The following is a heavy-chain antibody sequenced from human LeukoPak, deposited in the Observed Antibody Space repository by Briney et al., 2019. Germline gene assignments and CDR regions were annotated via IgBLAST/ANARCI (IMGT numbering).Heavy chain of an antibody. Sequence: PGGSLRLSCAASGFTFGSYGVHWVRQAPGKGLEWVAVIWYDGSNKYYADSVKGRFTISRDNSKNTLYLQMNSLRAEDTAVYYCAREGPPADSSGWPYFDYWGQGTLVTVSS. CDR1: GFTFGSYG. CDR2: IWYDGSNK. V-gene: IGHV3-33*01. CDR3: AREGPPADSSGWPYFDY. J-gene: IGHJ4*02. D-gene: IGHD6-19*01.